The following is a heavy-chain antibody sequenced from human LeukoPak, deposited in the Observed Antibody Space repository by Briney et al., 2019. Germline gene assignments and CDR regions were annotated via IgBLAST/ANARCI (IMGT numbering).Heavy chain of an antibody. Sequence: SVKVSCKASGGTFSTYTINWVRQAPGQGLEWMGGIIPILGTANYAQKFQGRVTITADESTSTAYMELSSLRSEDTAVYYCARATVYYDFLTGFDPWGREPWSPSPQ. CDR1: GGTFSTYT. CDR2: IIPILGTA. CDR3: ARATVYYDFLTGFDP. D-gene: IGHD3-9*01. J-gene: IGHJ5*02. V-gene: IGHV1-69*13.